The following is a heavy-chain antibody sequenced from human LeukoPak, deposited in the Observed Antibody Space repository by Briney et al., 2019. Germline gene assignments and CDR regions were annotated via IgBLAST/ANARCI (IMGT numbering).Heavy chain of an antibody. V-gene: IGHV1-69*13. CDR1: GGTFSTYA. CDR2: IIPIFGTA. J-gene: IGHJ5*02. Sequence: ASVKVSSMASGGTFSTYAICWVSQAPGQGLEWMGGIIPIFGTANYAQKFQGRVTSTADESTSTAYMELSSLRSEDTAVYYGARDRMVRGVFNWFDPWGQGTLVTVSS. CDR3: ARDRMVRGVFNWFDP. D-gene: IGHD3-10*01.